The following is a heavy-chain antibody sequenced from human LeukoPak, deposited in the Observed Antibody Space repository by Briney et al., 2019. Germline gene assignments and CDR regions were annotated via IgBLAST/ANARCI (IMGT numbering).Heavy chain of an antibody. J-gene: IGHJ5*02. D-gene: IGHD3-9*01. CDR3: ARDATYYDILTGYYNSYNWFDP. V-gene: IGHV4-38-2*02. Sequence: PSETLSLTCTVSGYSISSGYYWGWIRPPPGKGLEWIGSIYHSGSTYYNPSLKSRVTISVDTSKNQFSLKLSSVTAADTAVYYCARDATYYDILTGYYNSYNWFDPWGQGTPVTVSS. CDR2: IYHSGST. CDR1: GYSISSGYY.